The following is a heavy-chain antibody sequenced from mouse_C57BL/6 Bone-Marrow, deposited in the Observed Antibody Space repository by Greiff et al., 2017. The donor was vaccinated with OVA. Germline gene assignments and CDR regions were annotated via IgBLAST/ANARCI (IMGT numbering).Heavy chain of an antibody. D-gene: IGHD4-1*01. V-gene: IGHV7-1*01. CDR1: GFTFSDFY. J-gene: IGHJ1*03. Sequence: EVQLVESGGGLVQSGRSLRLSCATSGFTFSDFYMEWVRQAPGKGLEWIAASRNKANDYTTEYSASVKGRFIVSRDTSQSILYLQMNALRAEDTAIYYCARDALTGTRYFDVWGTGTTVTVSS. CDR3: ARDALTGTRYFDV. CDR2: SRNKANDYTT.